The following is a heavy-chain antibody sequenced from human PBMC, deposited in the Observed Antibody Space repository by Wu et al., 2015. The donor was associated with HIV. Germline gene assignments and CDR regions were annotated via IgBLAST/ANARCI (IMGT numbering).Heavy chain of an antibody. D-gene: IGHD2-2*01. V-gene: IGHV1-18*01. Sequence: QVQLVQSGAEVKKPGASVKVSCKVSGYTLTELSMHWVRQAPGKGLEWMGWISAYNGNTNYAQKLQGRVTMTTDTSTSTAYMELRSLRSDDTAVYYCARDTSSLGYFDYVGPGNXWSTVS. CDR2: ISAYNGNT. CDR3: ARDTSSLGYFDY. CDR1: GYTLTELS. J-gene: IGHJ4*02.